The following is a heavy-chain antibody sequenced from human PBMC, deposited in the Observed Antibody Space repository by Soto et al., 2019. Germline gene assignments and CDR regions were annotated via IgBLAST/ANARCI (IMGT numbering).Heavy chain of an antibody. CDR1: GYTFASYY. CDR3: ARDQDTYGFDP. CDR2: INPSGGST. D-gene: IGHD4-17*01. Sequence: ASVKVSCKASGYTFASYYMHWVRQAPGQGLEWMGIINPSGGSTSYAQKFQGRVTMTRDTSTSTVYMELSSLRSGDTAVYYCARDQDTYGFDPWGQGTLVTVSS. J-gene: IGHJ5*02. V-gene: IGHV1-46*01.